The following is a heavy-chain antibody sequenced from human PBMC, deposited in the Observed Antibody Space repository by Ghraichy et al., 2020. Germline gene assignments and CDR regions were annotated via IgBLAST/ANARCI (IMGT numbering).Heavy chain of an antibody. Sequence: GGSLRLSCAASGFLFDEYGMGWVRQVPGKGLEFFSGINWSGDTTAYADSVRGRFTISRDNAKNSLYLQMNSLRAEDTALYHCVRDRGRSSGINDAFDIWGQGTMVTVSS. CDR2: INWSGDTT. CDR1: GFLFDEYG. CDR3: VRDRGRSSGINDAFDI. V-gene: IGHV3-20*01. J-gene: IGHJ3*02. D-gene: IGHD6-6*01.